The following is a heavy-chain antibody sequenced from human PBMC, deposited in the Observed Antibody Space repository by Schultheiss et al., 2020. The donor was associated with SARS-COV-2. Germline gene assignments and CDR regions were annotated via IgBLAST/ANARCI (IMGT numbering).Heavy chain of an antibody. V-gene: IGHV3-64*04. D-gene: IGHD1-26*01. Sequence: GGSLRLSCSASGFTFSRYGMHWVRQAPGKGLEYVSTISGNGGSTYYADSVKGRFTISRDNAKNSVFLQMNKVRAEDTAVYYCARDVGDAFDMWGQGTMVTVSS. J-gene: IGHJ3*02. CDR3: ARDVGDAFDM. CDR1: GFTFSRYG. CDR2: ISGNGGST.